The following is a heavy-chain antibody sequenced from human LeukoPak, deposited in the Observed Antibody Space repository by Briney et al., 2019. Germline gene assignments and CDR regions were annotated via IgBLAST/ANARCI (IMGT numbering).Heavy chain of an antibody. D-gene: IGHD2-2*01. CDR2: ISSSSSYI. J-gene: IGHJ6*02. CDR3: ARAPALYGMDV. CDR1: GFTFSTYW. Sequence: GGSLRLSCSASGFTFSTYWMSWVRQAPGKGLEWVSSISSSSSYIYYADSVKGRFTISRDNAKNSLYLQMNSLRAEDTAVYYCARAPALYGMDVWGQGTTFTVSS. V-gene: IGHV3-21*01.